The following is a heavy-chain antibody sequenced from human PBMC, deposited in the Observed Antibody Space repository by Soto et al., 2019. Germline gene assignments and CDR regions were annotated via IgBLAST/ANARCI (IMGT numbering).Heavy chain of an antibody. CDR2: IKSKTDGETT. D-gene: IGHD3-10*01. CDR3: TTLLRWFGEPVY. CDR1: GVTFSSGW. V-gene: IGHV3-15*07. Sequence: GGSLRLSCAASGVTFSSGWMNWVRQAPGKGLEWVGRIKSKTDGETTDYAAPVKGRFTISRDDSKYTMYLQMDSLKTEDTAVYYCTTLLRWFGEPVYWGQGTLVTVSS. J-gene: IGHJ4*02.